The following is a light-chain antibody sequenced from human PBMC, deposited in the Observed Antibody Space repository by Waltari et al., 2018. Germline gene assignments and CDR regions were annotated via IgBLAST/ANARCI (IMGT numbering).Light chain of an antibody. V-gene: IGLV1-47*01. CDR3: AVWDDSVSGWV. Sequence: QSVVTQPPSASETPGQRVTISCSGSGSNVGRNYVTWYQQVPGTAPKVVIYRNDRRPSGGPDRFSGSKSGTSASLAISGLRSEEEADYYCAVWDDSVSGWVFGGGTKLTVL. J-gene: IGLJ3*02. CDR2: RND. CDR1: GSNVGRNY.